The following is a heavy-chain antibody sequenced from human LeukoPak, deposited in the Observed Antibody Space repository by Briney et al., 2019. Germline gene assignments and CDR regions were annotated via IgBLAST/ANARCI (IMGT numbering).Heavy chain of an antibody. CDR3: AREPAAGRRAFDI. D-gene: IGHD6-13*01. Sequence: SETLSPTCTVSGGSISSYYWSWIRQPPGKGLEWIGYIYYSGSTNYNPSLKSRVTISVDTSKNQFSLKLSSVTAADTAVYYCAREPAAGRRAFDIWGQGTMVTVSS. CDR1: GGSISSYY. V-gene: IGHV4-59*01. J-gene: IGHJ3*02. CDR2: IYYSGST.